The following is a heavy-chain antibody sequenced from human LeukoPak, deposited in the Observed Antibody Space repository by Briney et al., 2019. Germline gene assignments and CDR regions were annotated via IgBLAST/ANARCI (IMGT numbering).Heavy chain of an antibody. J-gene: IGHJ4*02. V-gene: IGHV3-48*02. D-gene: IGHD3-22*01. Sequence: GGSLRLSCAASGFTFSSYSMNWVRQAPGKGLEWVSYISSSSSTIYYADSVKGRFTISKDNAKNSLYLQMNSLRDEDTAVYYCARNYYDSSGRMPYWGQGTLVTVSS. CDR1: GFTFSSYS. CDR2: ISSSSSTI. CDR3: ARNYYDSSGRMPY.